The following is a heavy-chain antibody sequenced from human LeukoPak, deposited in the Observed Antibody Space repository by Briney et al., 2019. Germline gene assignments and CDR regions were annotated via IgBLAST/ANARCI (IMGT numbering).Heavy chain of an antibody. J-gene: IGHJ2*01. CDR2: ISSSGSTI. D-gene: IGHD2/OR15-2a*01. CDR3: ASGSVIGWYFDL. CDR1: GFTFSDYH. V-gene: IGHV3-11*01. Sequence: GGSLRLSCAASGFTFSDYHMSWIRQAPGKGLEWVSYISSSGSTIYYADSVKGRFTISRDNAKNSLYLQMNSLRAEDTAVYYCASGSVIGWYFDLWGRGTLVTVSS.